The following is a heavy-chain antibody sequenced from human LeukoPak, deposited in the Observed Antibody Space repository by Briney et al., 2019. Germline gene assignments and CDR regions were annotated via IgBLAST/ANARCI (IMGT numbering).Heavy chain of an antibody. CDR2: IYTSGST. V-gene: IGHV4-61*02. Sequence: SETLSLTCTVSGGSISRSSYYWGWIRQPAGKGLEWIGRIYTSGSTNYNPSLKSRVTMSVDTSKNQFSLKLSSVTAADTAVYYCARIGPDHNWFDPWGQGTLVTVSS. CDR1: GGSISRSSYY. J-gene: IGHJ5*02. CDR3: ARIGPDHNWFDP.